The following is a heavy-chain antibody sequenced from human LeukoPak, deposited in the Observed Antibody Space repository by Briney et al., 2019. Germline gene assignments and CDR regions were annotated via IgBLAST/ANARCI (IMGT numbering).Heavy chain of an antibody. CDR1: GGSISSSSYY. J-gene: IGHJ6*03. V-gene: IGHV4-39*07. CDR2: IYYSGST. Sequence: KPSETLSLTCTVSGGSISSSSYYWGWIRQPPGKGLEWIGSIYYSGSTYYNPSLKSRVTISVDTSKNQFSLKLSSVTAADTAVYYCARALMKYYYYYMDVWGKGTTVTVSS. CDR3: ARALMKYYYYYMDV.